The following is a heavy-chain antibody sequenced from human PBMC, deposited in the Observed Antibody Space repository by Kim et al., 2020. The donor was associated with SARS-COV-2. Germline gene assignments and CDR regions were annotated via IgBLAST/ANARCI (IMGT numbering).Heavy chain of an antibody. V-gene: IGHV1-69*13. CDR3: ALQWLGKYYYYYGMDV. J-gene: IGHJ6*02. D-gene: IGHD6-19*01. CDR1: GGTFSSYA. CDR2: IIPIFGTA. Sequence: VKVSCKASGGTFSSYAISWVRQAPGQGLEWMGGIIPIFGTANYAQKFQGRVTITVDESTSTAYMELSSLRSEDTAVYYCALQWLGKYYYYYGMDVWGQGTTVTVSS.